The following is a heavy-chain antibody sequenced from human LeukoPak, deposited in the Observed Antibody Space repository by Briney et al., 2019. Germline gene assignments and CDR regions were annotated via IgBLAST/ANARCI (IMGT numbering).Heavy chain of an antibody. J-gene: IGHJ4*02. CDR1: GYSFTSYW. CDR2: IYPGDSDT. V-gene: IGHV5-51*01. Sequence: GESLKISCKGSGYSFTSYWIGWVRQMPGKGLEWMGIIYPGDSDTRYSPSFQGQVTISADKSISTAYLQWSSLKASDTAMYYCARHMGYCSSTSCQGHFDYWGQGTLVTVSS. CDR3: ARHMGYCSSTSCQGHFDY. D-gene: IGHD2-2*01.